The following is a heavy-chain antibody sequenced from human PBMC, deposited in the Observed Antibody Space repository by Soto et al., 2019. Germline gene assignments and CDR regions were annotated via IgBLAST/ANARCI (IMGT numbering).Heavy chain of an antibody. CDR1: GFTFSDSP. CDR3: ARVSPAALFDY. CDR2: ISSPDTHI. J-gene: IGHJ4*02. Sequence: EVQLVESGGGLVKPGGSLRLSCSASGFTFSDSPMSWVRQAPGKGLEWVSSISSPDTHISYADSVKGRFTISRDNANNSLYLQMTSLRVDDTAIYYCARVSPAALFDYWGQGNLVSVSS. D-gene: IGHD2-2*01. V-gene: IGHV3-21*02.